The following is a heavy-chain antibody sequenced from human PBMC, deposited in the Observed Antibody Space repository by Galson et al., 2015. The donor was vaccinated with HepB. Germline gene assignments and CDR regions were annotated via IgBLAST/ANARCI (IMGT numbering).Heavy chain of an antibody. Sequence: SVKVSCKASGYTFTSYDTNWVRQATGQGLEWMGWMNPNSGNTGYAQKFQGRVTMTRNTSISTAYMELSSLRSEDTAVYYCARRGQVGRYFDYWGQGTLVTVSS. CDR1: GYTFTSYD. V-gene: IGHV1-8*01. J-gene: IGHJ4*02. CDR2: MNPNSGNT. D-gene: IGHD1-26*01. CDR3: ARRGQVGRYFDY.